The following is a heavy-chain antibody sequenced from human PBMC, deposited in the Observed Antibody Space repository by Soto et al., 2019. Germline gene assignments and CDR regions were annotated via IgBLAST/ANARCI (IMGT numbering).Heavy chain of an antibody. CDR1: GFPFSRCA. V-gene: IGHV3-23*01. Sequence: EVQLLESGGGLVQPGGSLRLSCAASGFPFSRCAMNWVRQAPGKGLEWVSTISHSDHSTYYADSVKGRFTVSRDNSENTLYLQMNRLRAEDQAIYYWAKRGGDSGWGDFDSWGQGTLVTVSS. CDR2: ISHSDHST. D-gene: IGHD6-19*01. CDR3: AKRGGDSGWGDFDS. J-gene: IGHJ4*02.